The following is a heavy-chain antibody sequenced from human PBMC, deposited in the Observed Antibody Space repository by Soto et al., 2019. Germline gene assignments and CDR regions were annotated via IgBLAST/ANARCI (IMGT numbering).Heavy chain of an antibody. CDR3: ARGPSVYYCSGGSCYFDY. J-gene: IGHJ4*02. V-gene: IGHV3-30*03. CDR2: ISYDGSNK. CDR1: GFTFSSYG. Sequence: GGSLRLSCAASGFTFSSYGMHWVRQAPGKGLEWVAVISYDGSNKYYADSVKGRFTISRDNSKNTLYLQMGSLRAEDMAVYYCARGPSVYYCSGGSCYFDYWGQGTLVTVSS. D-gene: IGHD2-15*01.